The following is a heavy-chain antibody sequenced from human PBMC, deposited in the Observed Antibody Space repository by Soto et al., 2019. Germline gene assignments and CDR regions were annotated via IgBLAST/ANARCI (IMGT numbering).Heavy chain of an antibody. J-gene: IGHJ4*02. V-gene: IGHV3-7*03. CDR1: GFTSSSYW. D-gene: IGHD2-21*02. CDR3: ARVRCSGGDCFYDY. CDR2: IKQDGSEK. Sequence: PGGSLRLSCAASGFTSSSYWMSWVRQAPGKGLEWVANIKQDGSEKYYVDSVKGRFTISRDNAKNSLYLQMNSLRVEDTAMYYCARVRCSGGDCFYDYWGQGTLVTVS.